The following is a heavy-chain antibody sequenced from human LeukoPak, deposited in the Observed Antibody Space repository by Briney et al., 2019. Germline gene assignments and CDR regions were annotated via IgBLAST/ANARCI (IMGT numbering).Heavy chain of an antibody. J-gene: IGHJ6*02. V-gene: IGHV4-4*02. Sequence: SGTLSLTCAVSGVSISSVSRWSWFRQSPARGLEWIVEIYHTGSPNYNPSLKSRVTISVDKPKNQFSLRLSSVTAAATAVYYCTRKDYYYYGMDVWGQGTTVTVSS. CDR1: GVSISSVSR. CDR2: IYHTGSP. CDR3: TRKDYYYYGMDV.